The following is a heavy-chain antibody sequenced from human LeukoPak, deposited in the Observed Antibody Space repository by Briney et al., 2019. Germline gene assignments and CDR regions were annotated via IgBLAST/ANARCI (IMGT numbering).Heavy chain of an antibody. CDR3: AKGKWEDNHYYYGLDV. J-gene: IGHJ6*02. D-gene: IGHD1-26*01. V-gene: IGHV3-30*18. CDR2: FSDYSYND. CDR1: GFTLSKYG. Sequence: GGSLRLSCAASGFTLSKYGMHWVRQAPGKGLEWLACFSDYSYNDYYGHSVTGRFTISRDNSKSPVDLQMNNLRPEDTAVYLCAKGKWEDNHYYYGLDVWGQGTRVSVAS.